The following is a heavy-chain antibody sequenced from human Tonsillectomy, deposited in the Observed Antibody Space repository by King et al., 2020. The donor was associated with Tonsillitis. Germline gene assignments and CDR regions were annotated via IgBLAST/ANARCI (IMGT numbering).Heavy chain of an antibody. D-gene: IGHD4/OR15-4a*01. Sequence: QVQLQESGPGLVRPSETLSLTCVVSGSSITTNDYYWGWIRQPPGKGLEWIGSVYYTGRANYNPSLRTRVTISLNPSKKQFSLKLNSVTAADTAVYYCARREVLTPNIDYWGQGTLVTVSS. CDR1: GSSITTNDYY. J-gene: IGHJ4*02. CDR3: ARREVLTPNIDY. V-gene: IGHV4-39*07. CDR2: VYYTGRA.